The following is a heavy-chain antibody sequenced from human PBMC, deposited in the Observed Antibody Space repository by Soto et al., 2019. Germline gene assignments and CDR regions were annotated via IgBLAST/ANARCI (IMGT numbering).Heavy chain of an antibody. CDR3: ARDPIRGGVPYFFDF. CDR2: VNPDTGVA. V-gene: IGHV1-2*02. D-gene: IGHD3-16*01. J-gene: IGHJ4*02. Sequence: ASVKVSCKASGYTFTDYFVHWVRLAPGQDLEWMGWVNPDTGVATFPQKFQGRVTVTRDASINTDYMELTHLTSEDTGIYYCARDPIRGGVPYFFDFWGRGTQVTVSS. CDR1: GYTFTDYF.